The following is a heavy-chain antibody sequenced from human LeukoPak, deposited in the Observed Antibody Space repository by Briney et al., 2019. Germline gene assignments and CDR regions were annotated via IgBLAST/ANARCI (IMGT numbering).Heavy chain of an antibody. V-gene: IGHV3-7*01. Sequence: PGGSLRLSRAASGFIFSSYWMSWVRQAPGKGLEWVANIQQDGSEKYYVDSVKGRFTISRDNAKNSLYLQINSPRAEDTAVYYCSGGNLYWYFDLWGRGTLVTVSS. CDR2: IQQDGSEK. CDR3: SGGNLYWYFDL. D-gene: IGHD4-23*01. J-gene: IGHJ2*01. CDR1: GFIFSSYW.